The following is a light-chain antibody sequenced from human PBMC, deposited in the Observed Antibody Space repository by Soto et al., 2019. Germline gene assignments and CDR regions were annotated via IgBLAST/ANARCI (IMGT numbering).Light chain of an antibody. CDR1: QSVSSTF. J-gene: IGKJ1*01. Sequence: EIVLTQSPGSLSLSPGERATLSCRASQSVSSTFFAWYQQRPGQAPRLLMYGASSRASGIPERFSGSGSGTDFTLTISRLEPEDFAVYSCQQFDSSVTFGQGTKVEIK. V-gene: IGKV3-20*01. CDR3: QQFDSSVT. CDR2: GAS.